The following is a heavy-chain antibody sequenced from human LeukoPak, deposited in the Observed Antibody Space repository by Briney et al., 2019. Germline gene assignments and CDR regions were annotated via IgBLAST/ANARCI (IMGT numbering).Heavy chain of an antibody. D-gene: IGHD3-9*01. CDR1: DDSITSHY. V-gene: IGHV4-59*08. CDR3: ARGFTTFQWLDL. J-gene: IGHJ2*01. CDR2: VYHRGDT. Sequence: KSSETLSLTCTVSDDSITSHYWNWIRQPPGRGLEWIGFVYHRGDTNYNPSLKSRVTMSIDTSKNQFSLNLYSMTAADTAMYYCARGFTTFQWLDLWGRGTLVTVSS.